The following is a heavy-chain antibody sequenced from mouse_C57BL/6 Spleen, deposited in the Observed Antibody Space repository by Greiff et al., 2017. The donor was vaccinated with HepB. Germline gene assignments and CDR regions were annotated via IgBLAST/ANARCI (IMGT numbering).Heavy chain of an antibody. J-gene: IGHJ2*01. V-gene: IGHV1-81*01. Sequence: QVHVKQSGAELARPGASVKLSCKASGYTFTSYGISWVKQRTGQGLEWIGEIYPRSGNTYYNEKFKGKATLTADKSSSTAYMELRGLTSEDSAVYCCARGGEPGGFDYWGQGTTLTVSS. CDR2: IYPRSGNT. CDR3: ARGGEPGGFDY. CDR1: GYTFTSYG.